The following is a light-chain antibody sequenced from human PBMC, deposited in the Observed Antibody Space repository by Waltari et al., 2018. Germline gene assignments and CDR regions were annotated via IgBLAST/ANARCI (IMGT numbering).Light chain of an antibody. CDR2: INN. CDR3: SSWDDSLFGHVV. J-gene: IGLJ2*01. Sequence: VLTQPPSASGPPAQRVTSSCSGRSPTIGSNPANWYQQLPGTAPKLLIYINNQRPSGVADRFSASKSGTSASLDISGLQSEDEADYYCSSWDDSLFGHVVFGGGTKLTVL. CDR1: SPTIGSNP. V-gene: IGLV1-44*01.